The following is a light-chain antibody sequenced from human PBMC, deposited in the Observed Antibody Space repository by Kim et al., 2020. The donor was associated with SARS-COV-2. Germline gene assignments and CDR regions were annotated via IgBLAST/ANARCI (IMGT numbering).Light chain of an antibody. CDR3: QQRTNWL. CDR2: DTS. CDR1: QTVRTS. Sequence: TLSLSPRERATLACRASQTVRTSFAWYQQKPGQAPRLLIYDTSNGATGIPAKFSGSGSGTAFTLTISSLEPADSAVYYCQQRTNWLFGQGTKLEI. J-gene: IGKJ2*01. V-gene: IGKV3-11*01.